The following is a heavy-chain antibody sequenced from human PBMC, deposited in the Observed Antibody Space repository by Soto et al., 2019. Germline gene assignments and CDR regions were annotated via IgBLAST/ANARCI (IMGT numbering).Heavy chain of an antibody. CDR2: IVPIYRTA. D-gene: IGHD6-13*01. Sequence: SVKVSCKASGGTFSSYRINWVRQAPGQGLEWVGGIVPIYRTADYAQKFQGRVTITADESARTSYMELCSLKSQDTAVYYCVRDSGAKLSSSWGQGTLVTVSS. CDR3: VRDSGAKLSSS. V-gene: IGHV1-69*13. J-gene: IGHJ4*02. CDR1: GGTFSSYR.